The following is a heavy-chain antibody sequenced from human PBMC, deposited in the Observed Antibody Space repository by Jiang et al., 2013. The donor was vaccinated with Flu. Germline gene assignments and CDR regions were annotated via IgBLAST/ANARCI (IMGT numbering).Heavy chain of an antibody. CDR2: IYHTGSS. D-gene: IGHD5-12*01. Sequence: GSGLVKPSETLSLSCSVSGASFNSDSYYWGWIRQPPGEALEWIGGIYHTGSSYSRPSLKSRVTIFVDTSNNQFSLKVTSVTAADTAVYYCARAQKXSGFELPYFDYWGQGRLVTVSS. CDR3: ARAQKXSGFELPYFDY. CDR1: GASFNSDSYY. V-gene: IGHV4-39*07. J-gene: IGHJ4*02.